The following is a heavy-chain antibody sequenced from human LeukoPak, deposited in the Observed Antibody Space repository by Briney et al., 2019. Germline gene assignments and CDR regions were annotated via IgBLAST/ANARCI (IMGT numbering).Heavy chain of an antibody. CDR2: INPNSGGT. V-gene: IGHV1-2*02. Sequence: ASVKVSCKASGYTFTGYYMHWVRQAPGQGLEWMGWINPNSGGTNYAQKLQGRVTMTTDTSTSTAYMELRSLRSDDTAVYYCARDVPYYYGSGSYFYGMDVWGQGTTVTVSS. J-gene: IGHJ6*02. CDR1: GYTFTGYY. CDR3: ARDVPYYYGSGSYFYGMDV. D-gene: IGHD3-10*01.